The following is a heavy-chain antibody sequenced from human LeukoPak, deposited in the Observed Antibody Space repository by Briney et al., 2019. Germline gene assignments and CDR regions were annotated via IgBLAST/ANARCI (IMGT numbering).Heavy chain of an antibody. J-gene: IGHJ4*02. CDR1: GGSISSYY. D-gene: IGHD3-22*01. Sequence: SETLSLTCTVSGGSISSYYWSWTRQPPGKGLEWIGYIYYSGSTNYNPSLKSRVTISVDTSKNQFSLKLSSVTAADTAVYYCARVADDSSGYFIDYWGQGTLVTVSS. CDR2: IYYSGST. CDR3: ARVADDSSGYFIDY. V-gene: IGHV4-59*01.